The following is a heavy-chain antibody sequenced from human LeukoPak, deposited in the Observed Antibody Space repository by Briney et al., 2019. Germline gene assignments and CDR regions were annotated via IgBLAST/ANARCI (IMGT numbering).Heavy chain of an antibody. CDR2: ISYSGTT. CDR3: ARGIWFENYYYYMDV. V-gene: IGHV4-39*06. Sequence: SETLSLTCTVSGGSVNNSPYYWGWIRQPPGKGLEWIGTISYSGTTYYNPSLKSRVTITVDMSKNQFALKLNSVSAADTAVYYCARGIWFENYYYYMDVWDKGTTVTVSS. D-gene: IGHD3-10*01. J-gene: IGHJ6*03. CDR1: GGSVNNSPYY.